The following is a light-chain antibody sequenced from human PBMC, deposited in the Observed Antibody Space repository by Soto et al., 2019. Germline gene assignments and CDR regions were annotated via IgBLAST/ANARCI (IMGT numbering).Light chain of an antibody. Sequence: EIVLTQSPGTLSLSPGEGATVSCRVSQSINSKSLVWYQRKFGQAPRLLIYNTASRASGIPGRFSGSGSGTDFSLRISRLEPEALAVYYCQHYGGPFMFGPGTKVDFK. CDR1: QSINSKS. V-gene: IGKV3-20*01. J-gene: IGKJ3*01. CDR2: NTA. CDR3: QHYGGPFM.